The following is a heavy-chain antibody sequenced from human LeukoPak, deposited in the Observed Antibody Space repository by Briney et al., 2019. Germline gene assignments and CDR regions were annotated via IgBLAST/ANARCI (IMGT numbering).Heavy chain of an antibody. D-gene: IGHD5-18*01. CDR2: IYYSGST. CDR3: ARGRGYSYGSGDY. CDR1: GGSISSYY. V-gene: IGHV4-59*01. Sequence: PSETLSLTCTVSGGSISSYYWSWIRQPPGKGLEWIGYIYYSGSTSYNPSLKSRVTISVDTSKNQFSLKLSSVTAADTAVYYCARGRGYSYGSGDYWGQGTLVTVSS. J-gene: IGHJ4*02.